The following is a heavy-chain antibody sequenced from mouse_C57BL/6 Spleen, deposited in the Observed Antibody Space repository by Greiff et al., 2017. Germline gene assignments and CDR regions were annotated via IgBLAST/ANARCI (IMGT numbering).Heavy chain of an antibody. V-gene: IGHV1-52*01. Sequence: QVHVKQPGAELVRPGSSVKLSCKASGYTFTSYWMHWVKQRPIQGLEWIGNIDPSDSETHYNQKFKDKATLTVDKSSSTAYMQLSSLTSEDAAVYDCARERDGYFDYWCQATTLTVSP. CDR3: ARERDGYFDY. J-gene: IGHJ2*01. D-gene: IGHD3-3*01. CDR2: IDPSDSET. CDR1: GYTFTSYW.